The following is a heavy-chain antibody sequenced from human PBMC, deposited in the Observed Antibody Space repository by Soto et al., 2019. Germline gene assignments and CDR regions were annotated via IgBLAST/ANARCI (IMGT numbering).Heavy chain of an antibody. CDR1: GFTFSSYG. CDR2: IWYDGSNK. D-gene: IGHD2-8*01. J-gene: IGHJ6*02. Sequence: GSLLLTCTASGFTFSSYGMHWVRQAPGKGLEWVAVIWYDGSNKYYADSVKGRFTISRDNSKNTLYLQMNSLRAEDTAVYYCERYTSNGKPDYGMDVWGQGTKVTVSS. CDR3: ERYTSNGKPDYGMDV. V-gene: IGHV3-33*01.